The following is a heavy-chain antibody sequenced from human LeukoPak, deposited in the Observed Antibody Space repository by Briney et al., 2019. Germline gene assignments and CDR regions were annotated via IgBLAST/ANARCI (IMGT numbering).Heavy chain of an antibody. CDR1: GFTFSSYG. Sequence: PGGSLRLSCAASGFTFSSYGMHWVRQAPGKGLEWVAVIWYDGSNKYYADSVKGRFTISRDNSKNTLYLQMNSLRAEDTAVYYCATSPYNAGSGAFDIWGQGTMVTVSS. V-gene: IGHV3-33*01. D-gene: IGHD2-15*01. CDR3: ATSPYNAGSGAFDI. J-gene: IGHJ3*02. CDR2: IWYDGSNK.